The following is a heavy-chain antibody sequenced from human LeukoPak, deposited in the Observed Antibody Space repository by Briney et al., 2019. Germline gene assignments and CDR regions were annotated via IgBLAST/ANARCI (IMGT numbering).Heavy chain of an antibody. CDR2: ISGDGGST. Sequence: GGSLRLSCAASGFTFDDYAMHWVRQAPGKGLEWVSLISGDGGSTYYADSVKGRFTISRDNIKNSLYLQMNSLRAEDTALYYCARVRGNVDTAMVTLDYWGQGTLVTVSS. D-gene: IGHD5-18*01. CDR3: ARVRGNVDTAMVTLDY. J-gene: IGHJ4*02. CDR1: GFTFDDYA. V-gene: IGHV3-43*02.